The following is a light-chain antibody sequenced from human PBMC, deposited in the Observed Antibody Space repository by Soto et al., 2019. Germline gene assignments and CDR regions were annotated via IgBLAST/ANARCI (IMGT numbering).Light chain of an antibody. V-gene: IGKV1-39*01. CDR2: AAS. Sequence: DLQMTQSPSSLSASVGDRVTITCRASQSISSYLNWYQQKPGKAPTLLIYAASSLQSGVPSRFRGGGSGTDFTLTISSLQPEDFATYYCQQSYSTPGFGGGTKVEIK. CDR1: QSISSY. CDR3: QQSYSTPG. J-gene: IGKJ4*02.